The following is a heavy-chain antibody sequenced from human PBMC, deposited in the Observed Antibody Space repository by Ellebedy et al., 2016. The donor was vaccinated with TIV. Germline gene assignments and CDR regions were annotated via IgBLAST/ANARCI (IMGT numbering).Heavy chain of an antibody. D-gene: IGHD2-8*02. CDR1: GYTFTSYD. J-gene: IGHJ4*02. CDR2: VDGDNVNT. CDR3: ARDGWETGASKTFDY. Sequence: AASVKVSCKASGYTFTSYDINWVRQATGQRPEWMGWVDGDNVNTKYSQNLQGRVTITRDTSASTVYMELSSLKSEDTAVYYCARDGWETGASKTFDYWGQGTLVTVSS. V-gene: IGHV1-3*01.